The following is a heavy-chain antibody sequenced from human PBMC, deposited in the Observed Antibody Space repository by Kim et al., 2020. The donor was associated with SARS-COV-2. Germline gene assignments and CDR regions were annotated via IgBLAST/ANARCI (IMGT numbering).Heavy chain of an antibody. CDR1: GGSDSGSSYY. V-gene: IGHV4-39*01. CDR3: ARQGNCSSTICYSRGVMDV. Sequence: SETLSLTCTVSGGSDSGSSYYWGWIRQPPGKGLEWIGSIYYSGSTYYNPSLKSRVTISVDTSKNQISLKLSSVNAADTALYWCARQGNCSSTICYSRGVMDVWGQGTKVTVSS. J-gene: IGHJ6*02. D-gene: IGHD2-2*01. CDR2: IYYSGST.